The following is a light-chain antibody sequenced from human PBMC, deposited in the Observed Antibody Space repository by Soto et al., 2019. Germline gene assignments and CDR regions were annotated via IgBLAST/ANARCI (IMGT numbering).Light chain of an antibody. CDR2: STN. CDR1: TGAVTSGNY. Sequence: QTVVTQEPSLTVSPGGTVTLTCASSTGAVTSGNYPNWFQQKPGQAPRTLIYSTNRKQSWTPARFSGSLFGGKAALTLSGVQPEDEAEYYCLLYYGGAQVWAFGGGTKLTVL. V-gene: IGLV7-43*01. J-gene: IGLJ3*02. CDR3: LLYYGGAQVWA.